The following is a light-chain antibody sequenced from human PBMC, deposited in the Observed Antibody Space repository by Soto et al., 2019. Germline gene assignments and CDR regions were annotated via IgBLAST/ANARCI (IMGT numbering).Light chain of an antibody. CDR3: QQYNDWPRT. J-gene: IGKJ1*01. CDR1: QSLSSN. Sequence: EIVMTQSPATLSVSPGERATLSCRASQSLSSNLAWYQQKPGQAPRLLIYGASTRATGIPARFSGSGSGTEFTLTISSLQSEDLAVYYCQQYNDWPRTFGQGTKVDIK. CDR2: GAS. V-gene: IGKV3-15*01.